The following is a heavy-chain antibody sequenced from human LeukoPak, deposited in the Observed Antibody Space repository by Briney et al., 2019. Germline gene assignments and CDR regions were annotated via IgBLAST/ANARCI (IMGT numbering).Heavy chain of an antibody. CDR2: IYYSGST. Sequence: SETLSLTCTVSGGSISSGDYYWSWIRQPPGKGLEWIGYIYYSGSTYYNPSLKSRFTISVDTSKNQFSLKLSSVTAADTAVYYCARDNSRNTPAYYDFWSGYYGPDNWFDPWGQGTLVTVSS. J-gene: IGHJ5*02. V-gene: IGHV4-30-4*01. D-gene: IGHD3-3*01. CDR3: ARDNSRNTPAYYDFWSGYYGPDNWFDP. CDR1: GGSISSGDYY.